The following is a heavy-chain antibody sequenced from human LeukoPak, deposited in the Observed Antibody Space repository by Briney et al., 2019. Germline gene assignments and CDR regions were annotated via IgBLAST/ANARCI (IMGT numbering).Heavy chain of an antibody. CDR2: INHSGST. CDR1: GGSFSGYY. V-gene: IGHV4-34*01. J-gene: IGHJ6*03. D-gene: IGHD3-16*01. Sequence: SETLSLTCAVYGGSFSGYYWSWIRQPPGKGLEWMGEINHSGSTNYNPSLKSRVTISVDTSKNQFSLKLSSVTAADTAVYYCARVWSRYYYCYMDVWGKGTTVTVSS. CDR3: ARVWSRYYYCYMDV.